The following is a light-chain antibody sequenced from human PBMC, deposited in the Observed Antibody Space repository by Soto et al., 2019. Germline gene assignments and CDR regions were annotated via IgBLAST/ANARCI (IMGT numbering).Light chain of an antibody. Sequence: QSALTQPASVSGSPGQSITISCSGTSSDVGAYNYVSWYQQHPGKAPKVMIYDVSDRPSGVSIRFSGSKSGTTASLTISGLQAEDEADYYCSSSTTSNTWVFGGGTKVTVL. CDR3: SSSTTSNTWV. J-gene: IGLJ3*02. CDR2: DVS. CDR1: SSDVGAYNY. V-gene: IGLV2-14*03.